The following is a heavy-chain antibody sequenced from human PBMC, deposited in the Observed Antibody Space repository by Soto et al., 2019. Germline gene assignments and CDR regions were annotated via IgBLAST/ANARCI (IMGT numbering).Heavy chain of an antibody. Sequence: GGSVRLSCAACGLTPSSYAMSWVRQAPRKELEWVSAISGSGGSTYYADSVKGRFTISRDNSKNTLYLQMNSLIAEDTAVYYCAKGEALLWFGASAFFDSCGQGT. CDR3: AKGEALLWFGASAFFDS. CDR1: GLTPSSYA. D-gene: IGHD3-10*01. J-gene: IGHJ4*02. CDR2: ISGSGGST. V-gene: IGHV3-23*01.